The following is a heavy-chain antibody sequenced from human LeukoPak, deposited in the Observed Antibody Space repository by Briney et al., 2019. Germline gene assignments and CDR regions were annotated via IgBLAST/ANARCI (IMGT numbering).Heavy chain of an antibody. CDR2: IYTSGST. V-gene: IGHV4-61*02. CDR1: GGSISSGSYY. Sequence: SQTLSLTCTVSGGSISSGSYYWSWIRQPAGKGLEWIGRIYTSGSTNYNPSLKSRVTISVDTSKNQFSLKLSSVTAADTAVYYCARGSTRFLEWFPYWGQGTLVTVSP. J-gene: IGHJ4*02. D-gene: IGHD3-3*01. CDR3: ARGSTRFLEWFPY.